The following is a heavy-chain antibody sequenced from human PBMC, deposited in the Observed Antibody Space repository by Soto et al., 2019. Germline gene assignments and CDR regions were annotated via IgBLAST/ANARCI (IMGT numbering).Heavy chain of an antibody. CDR1: GDSVSSNTAA. CDR2: TYYRSNWRH. V-gene: IGHV6-1*01. D-gene: IGHD6-19*01. Sequence: SQTLSLTCAISGDSVSSNTAAWNWIRSSPSRGLEWLGRTYYRSNWRHDYAVSVKSRITVNPDTSKNHFSLQLNSVTPDDTAVYYCARGVAGSGFDLWGQGTLVAVSS. CDR3: ARGVAGSGFDL. J-gene: IGHJ4*02.